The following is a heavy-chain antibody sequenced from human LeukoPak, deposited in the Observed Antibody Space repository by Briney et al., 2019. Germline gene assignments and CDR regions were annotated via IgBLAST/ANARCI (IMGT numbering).Heavy chain of an antibody. CDR2: INPSGGNT. V-gene: IGHV1-46*01. Sequence: ASVKVSCRASGYTFTRYYMHWVRQAPGQGLEWMGIINPSGGNTNYAQKFQGRVTMTRDMSTSTVYMELSSLRSEDTAVYYCARERSSGYNDAFDIWGQGTIVTVSS. CDR1: GYTFTRYY. D-gene: IGHD3-22*01. CDR3: ARERSSGYNDAFDI. J-gene: IGHJ3*02.